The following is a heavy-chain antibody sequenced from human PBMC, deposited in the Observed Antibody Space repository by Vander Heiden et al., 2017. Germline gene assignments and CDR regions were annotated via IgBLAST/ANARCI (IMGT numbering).Heavy chain of an antibody. CDR2: IYYSGST. CDR1: GGSISSSSYY. CDR3: ARQKTYYDFWSGYYTPGDFDY. V-gene: IGHV4-39*01. Sequence: QLQLQVSGPGLVKPSETLSLTCTVSGGSISSSSYYWGWNRQPPGKGLEWIGSIYYSGSTYYNRSLKSRVTISVDTSKNQFSLKLSSVTAADTAVYYCARQKTYYDFWSGYYTPGDFDYWGQGTLVTVSS. J-gene: IGHJ4*02. D-gene: IGHD3-3*01.